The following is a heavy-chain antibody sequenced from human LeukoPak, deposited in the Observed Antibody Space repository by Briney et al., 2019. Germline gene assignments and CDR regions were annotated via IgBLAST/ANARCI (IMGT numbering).Heavy chain of an antibody. CDR2: IKSVGST. D-gene: IGHD3-22*01. Sequence: GGSLRLSCAASGFTFSTYWMHWVRQAPGKGLVWVSRIKSVGSTNYADSVKGRFTISRDNANNTLSLQMNSLRPEDTGVYYCARAPSEIGGYYPEYFRHWGQGTLVTVSS. CDR1: GFTFSTYW. CDR3: ARAPSEIGGYYPEYFRH. J-gene: IGHJ1*01. V-gene: IGHV3-74*01.